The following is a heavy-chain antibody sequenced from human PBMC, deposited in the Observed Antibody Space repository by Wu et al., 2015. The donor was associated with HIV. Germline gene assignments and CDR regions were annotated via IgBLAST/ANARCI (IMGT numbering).Heavy chain of an antibody. Sequence: QVQLQQSGAELKRPGSSVKISCRAFGGTFNTYTINWVRQGPGQGLEWMGRILPIHGTTDYAQKFRDRVKISADESTNTAYMEIRGLKSDDTALYYCTRRQQLLDQWGQGTLVTVSS. CDR3: TRRQQLLDQ. J-gene: IGHJ4*02. CDR2: ILPIHGTT. D-gene: IGHD6-13*01. CDR1: GGTFNTYT. V-gene: IGHV1-69*11.